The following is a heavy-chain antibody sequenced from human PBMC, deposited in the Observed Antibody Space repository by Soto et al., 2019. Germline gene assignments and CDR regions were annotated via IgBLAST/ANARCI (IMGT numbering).Heavy chain of an antibody. D-gene: IGHD2-2*01. CDR2: IWYDGSNK. Sequence: PGGSLRLSCAASGFTFSSYGMHWVRQAPGKGLEWVAVIWYDGSNKYYADSVKGRFTISRDNSKNTLYLQMNSLRAEDTAVYYCARVYPSTPYYYYYMDVWGKGTTVTVSS. V-gene: IGHV3-33*01. CDR1: GFTFSSYG. CDR3: ARVYPSTPYYYYYMDV. J-gene: IGHJ6*03.